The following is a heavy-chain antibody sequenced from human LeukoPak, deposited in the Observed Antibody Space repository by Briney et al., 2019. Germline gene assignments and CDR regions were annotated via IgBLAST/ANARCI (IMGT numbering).Heavy chain of an antibody. D-gene: IGHD1-7*01. CDR2: IYYSGST. V-gene: IGHV4-39*01. CDR3: ARRVELRSYFDY. CDR1: GGSISSSSYY. Sequence: SETLSLTCTVSGGSISSSSYYWGWIRQPPGTGLEWIGSIYYSGSTYYNPSLKSRVTISVDTSKNQFSLKLSSVTAADTAVYYCARRVELRSYFDYWGQGTLVTVSS. J-gene: IGHJ4*02.